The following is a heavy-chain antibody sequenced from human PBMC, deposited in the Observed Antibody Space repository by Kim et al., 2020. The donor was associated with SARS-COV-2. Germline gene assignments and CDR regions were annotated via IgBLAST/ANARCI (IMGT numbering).Heavy chain of an antibody. CDR2: INPNSGGT. J-gene: IGHJ3*02. D-gene: IGHD6-6*01. CDR1: GYTFTGYY. Sequence: ASVKVSCKASGYTFTGYYMHWVRQAPGQGLEWMGWINPNSGGTNYAQKFQGRVTMTRDTSISTAYMELSRLRSDDTAVYYCAREYSSSSCFDIWGQGTMVTVSS. CDR3: AREYSSSSCFDI. V-gene: IGHV1-2*02.